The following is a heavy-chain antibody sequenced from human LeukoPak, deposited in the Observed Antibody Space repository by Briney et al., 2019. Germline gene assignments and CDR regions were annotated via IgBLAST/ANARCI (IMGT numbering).Heavy chain of an antibody. CDR2: ISTYNGNT. D-gene: IGHD6-6*01. J-gene: IGHJ6*03. CDR3: ASGVLSSSSQYLYYYYYMDV. V-gene: IGHV1-18*01. Sequence: GASVKVSCEASGYTFTTYGITWVRQAPGQGLEWLGWISTYNGNTNYAQKFQGRVTLTTDTSASIAYLELRSLRSDDTAVYYCASGVLSSSSQYLYYYYYMDVWGKGTTVTVSS. CDR1: GYTFTTYG.